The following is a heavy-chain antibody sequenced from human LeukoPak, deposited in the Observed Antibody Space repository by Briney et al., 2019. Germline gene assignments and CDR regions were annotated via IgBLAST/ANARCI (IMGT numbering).Heavy chain of an antibody. Sequence: PGGSLRLSCAASGFTFNSYGMHWVRQAPGKGLEWVAFIRFDGTNEYYADSVKGRFTISRDNSKNTLYLQMNSLRAEDTAVYYCAKRAGLYYYDSSGYYYLDYWGQGTLVTVSS. V-gene: IGHV3-30*02. J-gene: IGHJ4*02. CDR2: IRFDGTNE. CDR1: GFTFNSYG. CDR3: AKRAGLYYYDSSGYYYLDY. D-gene: IGHD3-22*01.